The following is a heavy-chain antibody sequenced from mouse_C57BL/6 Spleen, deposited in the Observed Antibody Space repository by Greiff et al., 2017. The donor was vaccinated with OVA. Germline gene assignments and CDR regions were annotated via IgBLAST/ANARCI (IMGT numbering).Heavy chain of an antibody. D-gene: IGHD1-1*01. CDR1: GFTFTDYY. CDR3: ARYGSSRDWYFDV. CDR2: IRNKANGYTT. V-gene: IGHV7-3*01. Sequence: EVKVEESGGGLVQPGGSLSLSCAASGFTFTDYYMSWVRQPPGKALEWLGFIRNKANGYTTEYSASVKGRFTISRDNSQSILYLQMNALRAEDSATYYCARYGSSRDWYFDVWGTGTTVTVSS. J-gene: IGHJ1*03.